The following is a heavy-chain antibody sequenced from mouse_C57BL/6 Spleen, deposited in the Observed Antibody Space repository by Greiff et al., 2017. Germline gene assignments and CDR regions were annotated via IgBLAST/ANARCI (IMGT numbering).Heavy chain of an antibody. CDR2: IYPGSGST. CDR1: GYTFTSYW. D-gene: IGHD1-1*01. Sequence: QVQLQQPGAELVKPGASVKMSCKASGYTFTSYWITWVKQRPGQGLEWIGDIYPGSGSTNYNEKFKSKATLTVDTSSSTAYLQLSSLTSEDSAVYDCANNYGRGPDFDYWGQGTTLTVSS. J-gene: IGHJ2*01. V-gene: IGHV1-55*01. CDR3: ANNYGRGPDFDY.